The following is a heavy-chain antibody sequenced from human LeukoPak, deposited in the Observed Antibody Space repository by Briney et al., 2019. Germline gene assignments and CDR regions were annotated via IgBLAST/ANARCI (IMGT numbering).Heavy chain of an antibody. D-gene: IGHD6-13*01. CDR2: ISAHNGNT. J-gene: IGHJ5*02. V-gene: IGHV1-18*01. Sequence: SSVKVSCKASGGTFSSYTISWVRQAPGQGLEWMGWISAHNGNTNYAQKFQGKVSMTTDTSTTTAHMELRTLRSDDTAVYYCVRDRYWVAGTGWFDAWGQGTLVTVSS. CDR1: GGTFSSYT. CDR3: VRDRYWVAGTGWFDA.